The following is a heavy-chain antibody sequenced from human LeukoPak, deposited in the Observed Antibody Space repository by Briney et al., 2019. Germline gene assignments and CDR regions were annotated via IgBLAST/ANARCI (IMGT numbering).Heavy chain of an antibody. CDR2: ISGSGGST. CDR3: AKDSSDGYFVRANWFDP. J-gene: IGHJ5*02. CDR1: GFTFSSYA. D-gene: IGHD5-24*01. Sequence: PGASLRLSCAASGFTFSSYAMSWVRQAPGKGLEWVSAISGSGGSTYYADSVKGRFTISRDNSKNTLYLQMNSLRAEDTAVYYCAKDSSDGYFVRANWFDPWGQGTLVTVPS. V-gene: IGHV3-23*01.